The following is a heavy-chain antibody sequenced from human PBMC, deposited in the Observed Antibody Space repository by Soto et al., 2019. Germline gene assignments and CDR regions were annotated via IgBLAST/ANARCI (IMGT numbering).Heavy chain of an antibody. D-gene: IGHD3-16*02. Sequence: QVQLQESGPGLVKPSQTLSLTCTVSGGSISSGDYYWSWIRQPPGKGLEWIGYIDYSGSTYYNPCLKSRVTISEDPSNNQFSLKLSSVTAADTAVYYCARGEYDYVWGSYRFDYWGQGTLVTVSS. CDR3: ARGEYDYVWGSYRFDY. CDR2: IDYSGST. J-gene: IGHJ4*02. V-gene: IGHV4-30-4*01. CDR1: GGSISSGDYY.